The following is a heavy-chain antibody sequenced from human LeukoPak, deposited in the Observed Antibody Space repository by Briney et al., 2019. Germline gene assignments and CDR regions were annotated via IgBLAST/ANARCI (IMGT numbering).Heavy chain of an antibody. V-gene: IGHV3-74*01. J-gene: IGHJ4*02. D-gene: IGHD3-16*01. CDR1: GLSLSYFW. CDR2: ISPDGTKT. Sequence: SGGSLRLSCAASGLSLSYFWMHWVRQVPGKGLVWVSRISPDGTKTRYADFVKGRFIISRDNAKNALYLQMNNLRVDDTAMYYCASQGGYWGQGTLVAVSS. CDR3: ASQGGY.